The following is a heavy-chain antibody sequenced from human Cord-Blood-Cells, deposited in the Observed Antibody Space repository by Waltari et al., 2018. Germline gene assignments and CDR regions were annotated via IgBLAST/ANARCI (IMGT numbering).Heavy chain of an antibody. CDR1: GFTFDDYA. CDR2: ISWNSGSI. CDR3: ARAGGGQYAFDI. J-gene: IGHJ3*02. D-gene: IGHD3-16*01. V-gene: IGHV3-9*01. Sequence: EVQLVESGGGLVQPGRSLRLSCAASGFTFDDYAMHWVRQAPGKGLAWVSGISWNSGSIGYADSVKGRFTISRDNAKNSLYLQMNSLRAEDTALYYCARAGGGQYAFDIWGQGTMVTVSS.